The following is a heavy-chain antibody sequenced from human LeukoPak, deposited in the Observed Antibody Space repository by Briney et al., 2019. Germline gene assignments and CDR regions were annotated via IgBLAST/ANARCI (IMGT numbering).Heavy chain of an antibody. CDR3: AKDVVATTPYFDY. Sequence: GGSLRLSCAASGFTFSSYGMHWVRQAPGKGLEGVAFIRYDGSNKYYADSVKGRFTISRDNSKNTLYLQMNSLRAEDTAVYYCAKDVVATTPYFDYWGQGTLVTVSS. V-gene: IGHV3-30*02. CDR1: GFTFSSYG. D-gene: IGHD5-12*01. CDR2: IRYDGSNK. J-gene: IGHJ4*02.